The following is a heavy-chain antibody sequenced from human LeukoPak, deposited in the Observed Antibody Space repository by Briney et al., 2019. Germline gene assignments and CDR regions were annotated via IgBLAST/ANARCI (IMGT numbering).Heavy chain of an antibody. CDR3: ARGEGYYDSSGYYPFSH. D-gene: IGHD3-22*01. CDR1: GFKFSSYW. V-gene: IGHV3-74*01. J-gene: IGHJ4*02. Sequence: GGSLRLSCAASGFKFSSYWMHWVRQAPGKGLVWVSRINSDGSSTTYADSVKGRFTISRDNAKNTVYLQMNSLRAEDTAVYYCARGEGYYDSSGYYPFSHWGQGTLVTVSS. CDR2: INSDGSST.